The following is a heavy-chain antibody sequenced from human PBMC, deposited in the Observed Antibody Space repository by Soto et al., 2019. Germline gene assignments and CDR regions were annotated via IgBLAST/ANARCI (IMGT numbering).Heavy chain of an antibody. CDR1: GFIFRNEW. CDR2: IKHDGSEN. Sequence: EVQLVESGGGLVQPGGSLRLSCAASGFIFRNEWMTWVRQAPGKGLEWVANIKHDGSENYYADSVNGRFTISRDNAKNSLYLQMNSLGDEDTAVYYCGTDVGASWGQGTLVTVSS. V-gene: IGHV3-7*04. D-gene: IGHD1-26*01. J-gene: IGHJ4*02. CDR3: GTDVGAS.